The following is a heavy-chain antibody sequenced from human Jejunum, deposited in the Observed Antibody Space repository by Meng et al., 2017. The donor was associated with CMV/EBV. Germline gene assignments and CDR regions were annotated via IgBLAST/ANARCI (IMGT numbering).Heavy chain of an antibody. CDR1: GYTFTSSS. D-gene: IGHD6-19*01. V-gene: IGHV7-4-1*01. J-gene: IGHJ4*02. Sequence: QVQLVQSGSELKKPGDPVKVSCQAAGYTFTSSSMNWVRHAPGQGLEWMGCININTGNPTYAQGFTGRFVFSLDTSVSTAYLQIDSLKADDTAVYYCARGNGWRFDYWGQGTLVTVSS. CDR3: ARGNGWRFDY. CDR2: ININTGNP.